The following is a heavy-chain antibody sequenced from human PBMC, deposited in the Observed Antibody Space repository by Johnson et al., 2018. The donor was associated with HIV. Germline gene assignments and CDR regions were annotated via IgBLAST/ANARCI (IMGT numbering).Heavy chain of an antibody. Sequence: MQLVESGGGVVQPGRSLRLSCAASGFTFSSYAMHWVRQAPGKGLEWVSYISSSGGSTYYADSVKGRFTISRDNSKNTLYLQMNSLRAEDTAVYYCARSVGYCSGGSCSPDAFDIWGQGTMVTVSS. CDR3: ARSVGYCSGGSCSPDAFDI. J-gene: IGHJ3*02. CDR1: GFTFSSYA. CDR2: ISSSGGST. V-gene: IGHV3-23*04. D-gene: IGHD2-15*01.